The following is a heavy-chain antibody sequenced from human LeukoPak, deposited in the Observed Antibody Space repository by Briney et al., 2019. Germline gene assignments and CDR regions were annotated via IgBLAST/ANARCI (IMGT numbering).Heavy chain of an antibody. CDR3: VRGAAGYDY. V-gene: IGHV3-13*01. Sequence: PGGSLRLSCAVAGFTFSTYDMHWVRQATGNGLEWISSIGTVGDTYYSPSVKGRFTISRENATSSLYLQMNNLRVGDTAIYYCVRGAAGYDYWGQGTLVTVSS. J-gene: IGHJ4*02. CDR2: IGTVGDT. CDR1: GFTFSTYD. D-gene: IGHD5-12*01.